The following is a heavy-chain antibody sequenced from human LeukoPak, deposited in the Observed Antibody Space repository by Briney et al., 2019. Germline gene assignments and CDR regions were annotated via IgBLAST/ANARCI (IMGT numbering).Heavy chain of an antibody. CDR1: GFTFSSYA. Sequence: GGSLRLSCAASGFTFSSYAMHWVRQAPGKGLEWVAVISYDGSNKYYADSVKGRFTISRDNSKNTLYLRMNSLRAEYTAVYYCAKNSLATPPSTYYYYYGMDVWGQGTTVTVSS. V-gene: IGHV3-30-3*02. CDR2: ISYDGSNK. J-gene: IGHJ6*02. CDR3: AKNSLATPPSTYYYYYGMDV. D-gene: IGHD5-12*01.